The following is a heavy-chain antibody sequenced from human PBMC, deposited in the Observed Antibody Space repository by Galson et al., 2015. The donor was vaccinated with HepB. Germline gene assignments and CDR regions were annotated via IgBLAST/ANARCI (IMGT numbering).Heavy chain of an antibody. CDR3: ARDMVRGVTSQSGDY. CDR1: GFTFSSYA. D-gene: IGHD3-10*01. CDR2: ISYDGSNK. V-gene: IGHV3-30*04. Sequence: SLRLSCAASGFTFSSYAMHWVRQAPGKGLEWVAVISYDGSNKYYADSVKGRFTISRDNSKNTLYLQMNSLRAEDTAVYYCARDMVRGVTSQSGDYWGQGTLVTVSS. J-gene: IGHJ4*02.